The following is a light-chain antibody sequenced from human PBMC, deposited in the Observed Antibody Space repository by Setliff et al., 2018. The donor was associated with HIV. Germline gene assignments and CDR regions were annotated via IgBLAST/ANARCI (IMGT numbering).Light chain of an antibody. CDR1: NIGSKS. CDR3: QVWDSSSDHPGYV. J-gene: IGLJ1*01. V-gene: IGLV3-21*04. Sequence: SYEPTQPPPVSVAPGKTARITCGGNNIGSKSVHWYQQKPGQAPVLVIYYDSDRPSGIPERFSGSNSGNTAALTISWVEAGDEADYYCQVWDSSSDHPGYVFGTGTKVTVL. CDR2: YDS.